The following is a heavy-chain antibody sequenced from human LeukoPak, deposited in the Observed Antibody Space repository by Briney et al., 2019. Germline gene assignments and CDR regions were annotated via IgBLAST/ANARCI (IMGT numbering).Heavy chain of an antibody. D-gene: IGHD3-10*01. CDR3: ARGYGSGNGDI. V-gene: IGHV3-23*01. CDR2: ISGSGTAT. Sequence: GGSLRLSCAASEFTFSNYAMTWVRQAPGKGLKWVSTISGSGTATYYADSVKGRFTISRDNSKNTLYLQMNGLRVEDTAVYYCARGYGSGNGDIWGQGTMVTVSS. CDR1: EFTFSNYA. J-gene: IGHJ3*02.